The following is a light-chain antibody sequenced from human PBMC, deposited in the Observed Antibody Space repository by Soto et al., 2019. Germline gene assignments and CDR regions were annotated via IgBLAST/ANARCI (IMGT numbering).Light chain of an antibody. CDR3: QHYASFSVT. CDR1: QSISSW. Sequence: IESPSTVSAAVGDRVTITCRASQSISSWLAWYQQKPGRAPKLLIYDSSSLESGVPSRFSGSGSGTEFRLTISTMQHDDFVPYYCQHYASFSVTFGEGTRLEIK. V-gene: IGKV1-5*01. CDR2: DSS. J-gene: IGKJ5*01.